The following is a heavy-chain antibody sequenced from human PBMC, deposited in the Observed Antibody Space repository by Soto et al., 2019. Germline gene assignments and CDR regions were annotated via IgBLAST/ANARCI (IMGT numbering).Heavy chain of an antibody. V-gene: IGHV1-46*01. CDR3: ARENQQRWLQACYYFDY. J-gene: IGHJ4*02. CDR1: GYTFTSYY. CDR2: INPSGGST. D-gene: IGHD5-12*01. Sequence: ASVKGSCKASGYTFTSYYMHWVRQAPGQGFEWMGIINPSGGSTSYAQKFQGRVTMTRDTSTSTVYMELSSLRSEDTAVYYCARENQQRWLQACYYFDYWGQGALVTVSS.